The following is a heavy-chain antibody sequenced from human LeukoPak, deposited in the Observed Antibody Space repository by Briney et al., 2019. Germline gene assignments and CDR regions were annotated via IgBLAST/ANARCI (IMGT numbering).Heavy chain of an antibody. D-gene: IGHD5-18*01. Sequence: PGGSLRLSCAASGFTFSSYAMSWVRQAPGKGLEWVSAISGSGGSTYYADSVKGRFTISGDNSKNTLYLQMNTLRPEDTAVYSRAKNGRGYSSDYFDYWGQGTLVTVSS. CDR1: GFTFSSYA. CDR3: AKNGRGYSSDYFDY. V-gene: IGHV3-23*01. CDR2: ISGSGGST. J-gene: IGHJ4*02.